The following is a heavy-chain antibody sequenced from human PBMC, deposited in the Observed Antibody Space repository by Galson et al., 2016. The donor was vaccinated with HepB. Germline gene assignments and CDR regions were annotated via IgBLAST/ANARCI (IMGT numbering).Heavy chain of an antibody. CDR2: ISTYSGNT. D-gene: IGHD2/OR15-2a*01. V-gene: IGHV1-18*01. CDR1: GYTFTTSG. Sequence: SVKVSCKASGYTFTTSGIGWVRQAPGQGLEWMGWISTYSGNTKYAQKSQGGLTLTTDSSTTTAYMELRSLGFDDTALFYCARDVQYRFDSWGQGTLVTVSS. J-gene: IGHJ4*02. CDR3: ARDVQYRFDS.